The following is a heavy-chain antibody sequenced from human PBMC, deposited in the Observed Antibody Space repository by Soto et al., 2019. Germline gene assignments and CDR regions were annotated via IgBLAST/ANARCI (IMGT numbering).Heavy chain of an antibody. Sequence: GGSLRLSCAASGFTFSDYYMGWIRQAPGKGLEWVSYISSSGSTIYYADSVKGRFTISRDNAKNSLYLQMNSLRAEDTAVYYCARDLPLATTVTRYYYYYMDVWGKGTTVTVSS. CDR1: GFTFSDYY. CDR3: ARDLPLATTVTRYYYYYMDV. J-gene: IGHJ6*03. CDR2: ISSSGSTI. D-gene: IGHD4-17*01. V-gene: IGHV3-11*01.